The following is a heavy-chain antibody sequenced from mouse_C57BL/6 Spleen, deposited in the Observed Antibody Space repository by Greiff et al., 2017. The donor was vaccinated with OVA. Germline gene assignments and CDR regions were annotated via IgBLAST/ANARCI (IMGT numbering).Heavy chain of an antibody. CDR1: GYSITSGYD. Sequence: VQLKESGPGMVKPSQSLSLTCTVTGYSITSGYDWHWIRHFPGNKLEWMGYISYSGSTNYNPSLKSRISITHDTSKNHFFLKLNSVTTEDTATYYCARAGPYDYDGAWFAYWGQGTLVTVSA. D-gene: IGHD2-4*01. V-gene: IGHV3-1*01. J-gene: IGHJ3*01. CDR3: ARAGPYDYDGAWFAY. CDR2: ISYSGST.